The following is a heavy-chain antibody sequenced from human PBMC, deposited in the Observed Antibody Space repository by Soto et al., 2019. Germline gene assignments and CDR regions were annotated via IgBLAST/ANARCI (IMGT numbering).Heavy chain of an antibody. CDR2: IIPILGIA. CDR3: ARDGSIVVPAANYYYMDV. J-gene: IGHJ6*03. Sequence: QVQLVQSGAEVKKPGSSVKVSCKASGGTFSSYTISWVRQAPGQGLEWMGRIIPILGIANYAQKFQVRVTITADKSTSTDYMELSSLRSEDTAVYYCARDGSIVVPAANYYYMDVWGKGTTVTVSS. V-gene: IGHV1-69*08. D-gene: IGHD2-2*01. CDR1: GGTFSSYT.